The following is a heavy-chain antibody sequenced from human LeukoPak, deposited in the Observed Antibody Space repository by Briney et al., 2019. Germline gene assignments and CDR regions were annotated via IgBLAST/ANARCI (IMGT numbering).Heavy chain of an antibody. CDR2: IYYSGST. D-gene: IGHD1-26*01. V-gene: IGHV4-39*07. Sequence: PSETLSLTCTVSGGSISSSSYYWGWIRQPPGKGLEWIGSIYYSGSTYYNPSLKSRVTISVDTSKNQFSLKLSSVTAADTAVYYCARGCFMGAKSMDDWFDPWGQGTLVTVSS. CDR1: GGSISSSSYY. CDR3: ARGCFMGAKSMDDWFDP. J-gene: IGHJ5*02.